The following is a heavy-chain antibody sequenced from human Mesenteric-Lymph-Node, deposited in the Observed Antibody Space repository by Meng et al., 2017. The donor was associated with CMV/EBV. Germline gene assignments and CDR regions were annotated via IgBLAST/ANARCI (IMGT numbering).Heavy chain of an antibody. J-gene: IGHJ5*02. V-gene: IGHV4-30-4*08. CDR1: GGSISSGDYY. CDR2: IYYSGST. Sequence: SGGSISSGDYYWSWIRQPPGKGLGWIGYIYYSGSTYYNPSLKSRVTISVDTSKNQFSLKLSSVTAADTAVYYCAREIVVVPAPWFDPWGQGTLVTVSS. D-gene: IGHD2-2*01. CDR3: AREIVVVPAPWFDP.